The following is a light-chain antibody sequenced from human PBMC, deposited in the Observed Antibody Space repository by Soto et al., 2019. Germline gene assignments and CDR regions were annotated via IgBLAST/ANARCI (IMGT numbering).Light chain of an antibody. Sequence: DLQMTQSPSTLSASVGDRVVITCRASQSINSWLAWYQQKPGKAPELLISKASTLQSGVPPRFSGSGSGTEFTLAISSLQPDDFATYYCQQYNTYSWTFGQGTKVEIK. CDR2: KAS. V-gene: IGKV1-5*03. CDR1: QSINSW. J-gene: IGKJ1*01. CDR3: QQYNTYSWT.